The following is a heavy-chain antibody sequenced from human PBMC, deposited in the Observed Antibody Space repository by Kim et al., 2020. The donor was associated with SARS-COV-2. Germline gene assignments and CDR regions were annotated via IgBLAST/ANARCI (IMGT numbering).Heavy chain of an antibody. CDR1: GFTFSSYE. D-gene: IGHD2-8*02. Sequence: GGSLRLSCAASGFTFSSYEMNWVRQAPGKGLEWVSYISSSGSTIYYADSVKGRFTISRDNAKNSLYLQMNSLRAEDTAVYYCASRLVGWQHPPVGDWFDPWGQGTLVTVSS. J-gene: IGHJ5*02. CDR2: ISSSGSTI. CDR3: ASRLVGWQHPPVGDWFDP. V-gene: IGHV3-48*03.